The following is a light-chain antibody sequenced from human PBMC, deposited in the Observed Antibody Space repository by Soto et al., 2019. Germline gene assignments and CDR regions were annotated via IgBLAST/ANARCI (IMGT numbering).Light chain of an antibody. Sequence: QSVLTQPPSVSGAPGQRVTISCTGSSSNIGAGYDVHWYQQLPGTAPKLLIYGNSNRPSGVPDRFSGSKSGTSASLPITGLQAEDEADYYCQSYDSNFWVFGGGTKLTVL. V-gene: IGLV1-40*01. CDR3: QSYDSNFWV. CDR2: GNS. CDR1: SSNIGAGYD. J-gene: IGLJ3*02.